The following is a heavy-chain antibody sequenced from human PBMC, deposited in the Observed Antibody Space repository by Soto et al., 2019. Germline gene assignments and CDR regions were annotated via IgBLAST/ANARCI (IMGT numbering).Heavy chain of an antibody. CDR1: GGSMTSGDQY. CDR2: INHRGSL. CDR3: ARELPRRQARNTHV. V-gene: IGHV4-31*03. D-gene: IGHD1-1*01. Sequence: SETLSLTCTVTGGSMTSGDQYWTWIRHRPGEGLEWFGYINHRGSLYYNPSLKSRVSMSVDTSKNQFSLNLSSVTAADTAVYYCARELPRRQARNTHVWGKAPSVTGS. J-gene: IGHJ6*03.